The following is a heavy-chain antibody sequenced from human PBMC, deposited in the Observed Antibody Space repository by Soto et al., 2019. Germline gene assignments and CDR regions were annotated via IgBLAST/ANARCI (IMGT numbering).Heavy chain of an antibody. V-gene: IGHV1-69*02. CDR1: GGTFNSYT. J-gene: IGHJ6*01. CDR3: ARGGMATTQYYYYGLDV. D-gene: IGHD5-12*01. Sequence: QVQLVQSGAEVKNPGSSVKVSCKASGGTFNSYTISWVRQAPGQGLEWMGRIIPILGIANYAQKFQGRVTITEEKSTSTAYMQLSSLSSEDTAVYYCARGGMATTQYYYYGLDVWGQGTKFAVSS. CDR2: IIPILGIA.